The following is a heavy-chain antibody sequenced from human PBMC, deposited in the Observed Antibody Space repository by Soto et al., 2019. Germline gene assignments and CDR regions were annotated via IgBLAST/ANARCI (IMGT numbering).Heavy chain of an antibody. V-gene: IGHV4-4*07. CDR3: ARADYEILTGSYAMDV. D-gene: IGHD3-9*01. Sequence: PSETLSLTCTVSDDFISSYYWNWIRQPAGKGLEWIGRVSTNGATNYNPSLESRVTMSVDTSKNQFSLELTSVTAADTAVYFCARADYEILTGSYAMDVWGQGTTVTVSS. CDR1: DDFISSYY. CDR2: VSTNGAT. J-gene: IGHJ6*02.